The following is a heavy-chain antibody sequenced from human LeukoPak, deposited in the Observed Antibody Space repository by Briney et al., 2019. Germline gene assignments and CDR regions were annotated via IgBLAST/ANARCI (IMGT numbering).Heavy chain of an antibody. D-gene: IGHD3-10*01. CDR2: LYTSGST. J-gene: IGHJ6*03. CDR1: GGSMSSYY. CDR3: ARVDYSRPGPEPGYGYYYNMDV. V-gene: IGHV4-4*07. Sequence: SETLSLTCSVSGGSMSSYYWSWIRQPAGKGLEWIGRLYTSGSTNCNPSLKSRVTLSLDNSKNQFYLKLNSVTAADTAVYYCARVDYSRPGPEPGYGYYYNMDVWGKGITVTVSS.